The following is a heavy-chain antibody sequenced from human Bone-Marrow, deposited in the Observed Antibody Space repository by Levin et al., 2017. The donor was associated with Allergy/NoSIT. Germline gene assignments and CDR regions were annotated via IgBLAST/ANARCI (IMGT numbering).Heavy chain of an antibody. CDR1: GYTFTRFG. CDR3: ARDHFGSGRRAIDY. Sequence: GESLKISCKASGYTFTRFGISWVRQAPGQGLEWMGWSSTYDGNTKSSQRLQDRVTMTTDTSTNTAHMELRSLRSDDTAVYYCARDHFGSGRRAIDYWGQGTLDTVSS. J-gene: IGHJ4*02. CDR2: SSTYDGNT. V-gene: IGHV1-18*01. D-gene: IGHD3-10*01.